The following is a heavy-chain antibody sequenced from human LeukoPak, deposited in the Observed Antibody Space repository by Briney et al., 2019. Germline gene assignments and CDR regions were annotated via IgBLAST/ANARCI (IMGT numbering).Heavy chain of an antibody. J-gene: IGHJ4*02. V-gene: IGHV5-51*01. CDR3: ARHYPGGDYFIDY. Sequence: GESLKISCKGSGYSFTSYWIGWVRQMPGKGLEWVGIIYPDDSETRYSPSLQDQVTISADKSISTAYLQWSSLKASDTAMYYCARHYPGGDYFIDYWGQGTLVTVSS. CDR1: GYSFTSYW. CDR2: IYPDDSET. D-gene: IGHD4-17*01.